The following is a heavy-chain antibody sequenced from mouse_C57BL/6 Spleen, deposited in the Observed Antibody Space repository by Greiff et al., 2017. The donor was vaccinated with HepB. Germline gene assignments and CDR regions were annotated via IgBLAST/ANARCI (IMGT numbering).Heavy chain of an antibody. CDR3: ARDYYSNFDY. CDR1: GYTFTDYN. CDR2: INPNNGGT. J-gene: IGHJ2*01. V-gene: IGHV1-22*01. D-gene: IGHD2-5*01. Sequence: EVHLVESGPELVKPGASVKMSCKASGYTFTDYNMHWVKQSHGKSLEWIGYINPNNGGTSYNQKFKGKATLTVNKSSSTAYMELRSLTSEDSAVYYCARDYYSNFDYWGQGTTLTVSS.